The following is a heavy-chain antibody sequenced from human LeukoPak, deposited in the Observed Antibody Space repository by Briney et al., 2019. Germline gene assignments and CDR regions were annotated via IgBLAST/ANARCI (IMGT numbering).Heavy chain of an antibody. CDR3: ARPGYCSSTSSNWFDP. Sequence: GESLKISCKGSGYSFTSYWIGWVRQMPGKGLEWMGIIYLGDSDTRYSPSFQGQVTISADQSLSPAYLQWSSLKASDTAMYYCARPGYCSSTSSNWFDPWGQGTLVTVSS. J-gene: IGHJ5*02. V-gene: IGHV5-51*01. CDR1: GYSFTSYW. D-gene: IGHD2-2*01. CDR2: IYLGDSDT.